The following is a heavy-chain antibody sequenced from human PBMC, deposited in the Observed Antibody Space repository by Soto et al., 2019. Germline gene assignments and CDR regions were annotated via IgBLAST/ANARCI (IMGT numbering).Heavy chain of an antibody. D-gene: IGHD2-2*01. J-gene: IGHJ4*02. CDR1: GFNFDNSY. Sequence: GGSLRLSCAVSGFNFDNSYMSWVRQAPGKGLEWVSILYSGGQTYYTESVRGRFTISRDISKNTLDLQMNRLTADDTAVYYCSKNNVAPAFVGFEYWGQGTLVTVS. V-gene: IGHV3-53*01. CDR2: LYSGGQT. CDR3: SKNNVAPAFVGFEY.